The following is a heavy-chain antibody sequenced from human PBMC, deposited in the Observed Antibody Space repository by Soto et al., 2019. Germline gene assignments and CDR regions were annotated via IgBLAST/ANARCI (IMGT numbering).Heavy chain of an antibody. CDR3: ARGLGYCSGGSCSYYFDY. V-gene: IGHV4-59*01. CDR2: IYYSGST. Sequence: SETLSLTCTVSGGSISSYYWIWIRQPPGKGLEWIGYIYYSGSTNYNPSLKSRVTISVDTSKNQFSLKLSSVTAADTAVYYCARGLGYCSGGSCSYYFDYWGQGTLVTVSS. J-gene: IGHJ4*02. D-gene: IGHD2-15*01. CDR1: GGSISSYY.